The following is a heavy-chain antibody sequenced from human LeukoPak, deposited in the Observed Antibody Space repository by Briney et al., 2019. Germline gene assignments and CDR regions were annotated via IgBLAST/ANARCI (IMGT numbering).Heavy chain of an antibody. CDR3: ARLSRHCSDGVCDVDY. CDR1: GYSFISYW. V-gene: IGHV5-51*01. Sequence: GESLKISCKSSGYSFISYWIGWVRQMPGKGLGWMGIIYLGDSDTRYSPSLQGQVTISADKSITTAYLQWSSLKASDTAMYCCARLSRHCSDGVCDVDYWGQGTLVTVSS. J-gene: IGHJ4*02. D-gene: IGHD2-8*01. CDR2: IYLGDSDT.